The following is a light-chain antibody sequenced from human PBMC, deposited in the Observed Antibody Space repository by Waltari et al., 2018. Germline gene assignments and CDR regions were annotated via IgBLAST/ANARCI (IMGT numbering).Light chain of an antibody. V-gene: IGLV2-14*03. Sequence: QSALTQPASVSGSPGQSITISCTGTSSDVGCYNYVYCYQQHPGKAHKLMIYDVSNRPSGVSNRFSGSKSGNTASLTISGLQAEDEADYYCSSYISSSTLELFGGGTSLTVL. CDR2: DVS. J-gene: IGLJ2*01. CDR1: SSDVGCYNY. CDR3: SSYISSSTLEL.